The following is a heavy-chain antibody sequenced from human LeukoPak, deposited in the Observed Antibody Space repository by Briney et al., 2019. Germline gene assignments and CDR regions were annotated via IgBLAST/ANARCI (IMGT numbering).Heavy chain of an antibody. Sequence: ASVTVSFKASGYTFTDYYMHWVGQAPGEGGEGMGWINPNSGGTNYAQKFQGRGTITRDTANSTAYIELSRLRSDDTAVYYCARPNYYGSGSKEDWGQGTLVTGSS. J-gene: IGHJ4*02. CDR2: INPNSGGT. V-gene: IGHV1-2*02. CDR1: GYTFTDYY. CDR3: ARPNYYGSGSKED. D-gene: IGHD3-10*01.